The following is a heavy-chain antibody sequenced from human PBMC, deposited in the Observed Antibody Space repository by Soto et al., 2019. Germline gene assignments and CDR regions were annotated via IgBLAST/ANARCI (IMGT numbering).Heavy chain of an antibody. CDR2: ISSYNGNT. CDR1: GYTFTSHA. CDR3: ARVSRVSVPAAKGRKGNWFDP. V-gene: IGHV1-8*01. D-gene: IGHD2-2*01. Sequence: ASVKVSCKASGYTFTSHAMHWVRQAPGQGLEWMGWISSYNGNTNYAQKFQGRVTMTRNTSISTAYMELSSLRSEDTAVYYCARVSRVSVPAAKGRKGNWFDPWGQGTLVTVSS. J-gene: IGHJ5*02.